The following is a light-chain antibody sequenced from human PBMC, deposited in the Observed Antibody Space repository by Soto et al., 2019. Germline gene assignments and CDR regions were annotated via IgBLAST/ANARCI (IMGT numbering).Light chain of an antibody. CDR3: QQYYNSPIT. Sequence: EIVLTQSPGILSLSPGERASLSCGASQSISSSFLAWYQQTPGQAPRRLLYGASSRATGIPARFSGTGSETDFTLTISRLEPEDFAVYYCQQYYNSPITFGQGTRLESK. CDR1: QSISSSF. J-gene: IGKJ5*01. V-gene: IGKV3-20*01. CDR2: GAS.